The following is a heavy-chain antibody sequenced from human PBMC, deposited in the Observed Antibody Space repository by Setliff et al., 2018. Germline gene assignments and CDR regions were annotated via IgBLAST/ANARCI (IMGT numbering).Heavy chain of an antibody. J-gene: IGHJ4*01. Sequence: SETLSLTCTVYGGSFTGYYWSWFRQVPGKGLEWIAEIGHSDMPHYNPSLKSRVTISADTSKSEFPLGLNSVTAADSALYYCARDGNNWNDLDYWGHGTLVTVSS. V-gene: IGHV4-34*01. D-gene: IGHD1-20*01. CDR1: GGSFTGYY. CDR3: ARDGNNWNDLDY. CDR2: IGHSDMP.